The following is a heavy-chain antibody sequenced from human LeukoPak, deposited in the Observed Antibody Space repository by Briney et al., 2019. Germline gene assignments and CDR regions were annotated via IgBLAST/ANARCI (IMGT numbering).Heavy chain of an antibody. CDR3: ARGLRERGYSYGYYYYYYIDV. J-gene: IGHJ6*03. CDR2: IYYSGST. V-gene: IGHV4-4*07. D-gene: IGHD5-18*01. Sequence: SETLSLTCTVSGGSISSYYWSWIRQPAGKGLEWIGSIYYSGSTYYNPSLKSRVTISLHTSQKQFSLKLSSVTAADTAVYYCARGLRERGYSYGYYYYYYIDVWGKGTTVTVSS. CDR1: GGSISSYY.